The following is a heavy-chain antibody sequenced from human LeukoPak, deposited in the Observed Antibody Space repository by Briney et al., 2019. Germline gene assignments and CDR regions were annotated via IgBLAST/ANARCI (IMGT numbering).Heavy chain of an antibody. Sequence: GASVKVSCKASGYTFTTHDINWVRQATGQGLEWMGWINPNSGNTGYAQKFQGRVTMTRNTSISTAYMELSSLRSEDTAVYYCARGNRGRWLQSLYPPYYFDYWGQGTLVTVSS. D-gene: IGHD5-24*01. CDR3: ARGNRGRWLQSLYPPYYFDY. CDR2: INPNSGNT. V-gene: IGHV1-8*01. J-gene: IGHJ4*02. CDR1: GYTFTTHD.